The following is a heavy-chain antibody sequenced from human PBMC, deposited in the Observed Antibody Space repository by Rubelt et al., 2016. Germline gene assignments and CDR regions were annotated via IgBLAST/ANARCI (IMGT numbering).Heavy chain of an antibody. V-gene: IGHV4-31*03. J-gene: IGHJ4*02. CDR1: GGSISSGGYY. CDR3: AREDGGNSDY. Sequence: QVQLQESGPGLVKPSQTLSLTCTVSGGSISSGGYYWSWIRQHPGKGLEWIGYIYYSGCTNYNPSRKSRVTISVETSKNQFSLKLSSVTAADTAVYYCAREDGGNSDYWGQGTLVTVSS. CDR2: IYYSGCT. D-gene: IGHD4-23*01.